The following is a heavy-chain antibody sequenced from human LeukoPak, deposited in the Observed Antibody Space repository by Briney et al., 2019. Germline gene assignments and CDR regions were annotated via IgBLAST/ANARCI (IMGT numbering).Heavy chain of an antibody. Sequence: ASVKVSCKASGYTFTGYYMHWVRQAPGQGLEWMGWINPNSGGTNYAQKFQGRVTMTRDTSISTAYMGLSRLRSDDTAVYYCARGQYSGYDYFDYWGQGTLVTVSS. V-gene: IGHV1-2*02. J-gene: IGHJ4*02. CDR1: GYTFTGYY. CDR3: ARGQYSGYDYFDY. D-gene: IGHD5-12*01. CDR2: INPNSGGT.